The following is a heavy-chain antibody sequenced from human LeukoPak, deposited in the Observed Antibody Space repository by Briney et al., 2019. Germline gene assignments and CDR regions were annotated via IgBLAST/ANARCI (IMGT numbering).Heavy chain of an antibody. CDR3: ASSAFGIAVAGSLDY. CDR2: IYTSGST. J-gene: IGHJ4*02. D-gene: IGHD6-19*01. V-gene: IGHV4-59*10. CDR1: GGSFSGYY. Sequence: PSETLSLTCAVYGGSFSGYYWSWIRQPAGKGLEWIGRIYTSGSTNYNPSLKSRVTMSVDTSKNQFSLKLSSVTAADTAVYYCASSAFGIAVAGSLDYWGQGTLVTVSS.